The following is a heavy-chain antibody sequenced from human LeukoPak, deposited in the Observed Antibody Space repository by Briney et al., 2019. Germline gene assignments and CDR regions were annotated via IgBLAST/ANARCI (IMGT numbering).Heavy chain of an antibody. CDR2: INHCGST. CDR3: ARASIGGDAFDI. J-gene: IGHJ3*02. V-gene: IGHV4-34*01. D-gene: IGHD3-16*01. CDR1: GGSFSGYY. Sequence: PSETLSLTCAVYGGSFSGYYWSWIRQPPGKGLEWIGEINHCGSTNYNPSLKSRVTISVDTSKNQFSLKLSSVTAADTAVYYCARASIGGDAFDIWGQGTMVTVSS.